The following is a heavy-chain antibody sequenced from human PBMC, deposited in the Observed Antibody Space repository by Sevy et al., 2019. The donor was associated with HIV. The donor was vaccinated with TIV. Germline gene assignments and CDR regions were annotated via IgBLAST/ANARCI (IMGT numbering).Heavy chain of an antibody. CDR1: GLTLTTTG. J-gene: IGHJ4*02. V-gene: IGHV3-23*01. D-gene: IGHD3-16*01. CDR2: VTSDGTT. CDR3: AGGDTTMITDLDY. Sequence: GSLRLSCAASGLTLTTTGMSWVRQAPGKGLEWVAGVTSDGTTYYADSVGDRFTVSRDNSKNTLYLQLNSLRADDTAVFYCAGGDTTMITDLDYWGQGTLVTVSS.